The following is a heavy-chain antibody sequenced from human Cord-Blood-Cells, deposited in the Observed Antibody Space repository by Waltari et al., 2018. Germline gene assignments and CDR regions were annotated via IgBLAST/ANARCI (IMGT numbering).Heavy chain of an antibody. CDR1: GGSISRYY. CDR2: IYYSGST. D-gene: IGHD6-13*01. J-gene: IGHJ3*02. CDR3: ARERGRAADDAFDS. Sequence: QVQLQESGPGLVKPSETLSLTCTVSGGSISRYYWSWIRQPPGKGLEWIGYIYYSGSTNDHPALKRRVTISVDTAKTQFSRKLSSVTAADTAVYYCARERGRAADDAFDSWCQGTMVTVSS. V-gene: IGHV4-59*01.